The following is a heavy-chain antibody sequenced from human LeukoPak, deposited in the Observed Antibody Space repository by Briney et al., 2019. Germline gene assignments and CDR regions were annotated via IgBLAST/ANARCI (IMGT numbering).Heavy chain of an antibody. V-gene: IGHV3-23*01. CDR3: ARTGDCTNGICYTADFDY. Sequence: GGSLRLSCAASGFTFSSYAMSWVRQAPGKGLEWVSAITDSGGTTYYADSVKGRFTISRDNSKNTLYLQMNSLRAEDTAVYYCARTGDCTNGICYTADFDYWGQGTLVTVSS. J-gene: IGHJ4*02. CDR1: GFTFSSYA. D-gene: IGHD2-8*01. CDR2: ITDSGGTT.